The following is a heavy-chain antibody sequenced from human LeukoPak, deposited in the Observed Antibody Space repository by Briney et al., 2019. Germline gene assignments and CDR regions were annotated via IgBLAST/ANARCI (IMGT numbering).Heavy chain of an antibody. CDR1: GFTFSSYA. J-gene: IGHJ4*02. Sequence: GGSLRLSCAASGFTFSSYAMSWVREAPGKGLEWVSALSGSGGSPYYADSVKGRFTISRDNSKNTLSLQMNSLRAEDTAVYYCAKDLKAQYYYDSSGYSSLFDYWGQGTLVTVSS. D-gene: IGHD3-22*01. CDR3: AKDLKAQYYYDSSGYSSLFDY. V-gene: IGHV3-23*01. CDR2: LSGSGGSP.